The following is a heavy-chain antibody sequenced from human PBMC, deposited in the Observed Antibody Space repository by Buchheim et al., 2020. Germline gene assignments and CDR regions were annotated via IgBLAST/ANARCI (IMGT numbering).Heavy chain of an antibody. CDR2: ISYTGNT. V-gene: IGHV4-61*01. CDR3: ARDRAGDYDIMTGTYFYGMDV. CDR1: GGSVDSRTYH. Sequence: HVRLQESGPGLVKPSETLSLTCPVSGGSVDSRTYHWSWIRQAPGKGLEWIGHISYTGNTNYSPSLKSRATISIDTSKNQFSLKLTSATAADTAVYYCARDRAGDYDIMTGTYFYGMDVWARGP. D-gene: IGHD3-9*01. J-gene: IGHJ6*02.